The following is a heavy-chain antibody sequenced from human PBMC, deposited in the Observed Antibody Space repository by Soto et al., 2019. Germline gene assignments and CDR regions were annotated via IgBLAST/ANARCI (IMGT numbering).Heavy chain of an antibody. CDR2: ISYDGSNK. CDR3: AKDKLSSTDAFDS. CDR1: EFTFSNFG. Sequence: GGSLRLSCAASEFTFSNFGMHWVRQAPGKGLEWVALISYDGSNKYYADSVKGRFTISRDTSKNTLYLQMSSLRAEDTAVYYCAKDKLSSTDAFDSWGQGTMVTVSS. J-gene: IGHJ3*02. V-gene: IGHV3-30*18.